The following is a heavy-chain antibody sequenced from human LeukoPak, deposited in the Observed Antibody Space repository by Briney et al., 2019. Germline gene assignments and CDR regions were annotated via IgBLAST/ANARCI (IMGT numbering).Heavy chain of an antibody. D-gene: IGHD3-3*01. J-gene: IGHJ6*03. CDR2: INHSGGI. V-gene: IGHV4-34*01. CDR3: ARAAFWSGYDTNYYYYYYMDV. CDR1: GGSFSGFY. Sequence: SETLSLTCGVSGGSFSGFYWSWIRQSPGKGLEWIGEINHSGGINYNPSLRSRVTISFTTSKNQFSLKLSSVTAADTAVYYCARAAFWSGYDTNYYYYYYMDVWGKGTTVTVSS.